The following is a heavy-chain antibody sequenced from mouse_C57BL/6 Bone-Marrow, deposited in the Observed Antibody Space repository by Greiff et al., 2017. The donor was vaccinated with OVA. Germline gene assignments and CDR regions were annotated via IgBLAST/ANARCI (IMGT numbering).Heavy chain of an antibody. J-gene: IGHJ4*01. V-gene: IGHV1-19*01. CDR2: INPYNGGT. Sequence: EVQLQQSGPVLVKPGASVKMSCKASGYTFTDYYMNWVKQSHGKSLEWIGVINPYNGGTSYNQKFKGKATLTVDKSSSTAYMELNSLTSEDSAVYYCARDRGAMDYWGQGTSVTVSS. CDR1: GYTFTDYY. D-gene: IGHD2-14*01. CDR3: ARDRGAMDY.